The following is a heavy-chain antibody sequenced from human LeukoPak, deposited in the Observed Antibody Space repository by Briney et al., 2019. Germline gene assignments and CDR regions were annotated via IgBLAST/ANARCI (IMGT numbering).Heavy chain of an antibody. Sequence: PSETLSLTCTVSGYSISSGYYWGWIRQPPGKGLEWIGSIYHSGSTYYNPSLKSRVTISVDTSKNQFSLKLSSVTAADTAVYYCARQSISGTTWGWFDPWGQGTLVTVSS. CDR3: ARQSISGTTWGWFDP. J-gene: IGHJ5*02. V-gene: IGHV4-38-2*02. CDR1: GYSISSGYY. D-gene: IGHD1-7*01. CDR2: IYHSGST.